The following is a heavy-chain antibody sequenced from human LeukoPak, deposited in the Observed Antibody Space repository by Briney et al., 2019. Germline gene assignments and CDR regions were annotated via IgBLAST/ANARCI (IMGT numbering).Heavy chain of an antibody. D-gene: IGHD5-12*01. Sequence: SETLSLTCAVYGGSFCGYFWSWIRPPPGKGLEWSGEINHSGTINYNPSRKSRVTISVDTSKNHFSLKLSSVTAADTAVYYCARGWSGYSAWGQGTLVTVSS. V-gene: IGHV4-34*01. J-gene: IGHJ5*02. CDR3: ARGWSGYSA. CDR1: GGSFCGYF. CDR2: INHSGTI.